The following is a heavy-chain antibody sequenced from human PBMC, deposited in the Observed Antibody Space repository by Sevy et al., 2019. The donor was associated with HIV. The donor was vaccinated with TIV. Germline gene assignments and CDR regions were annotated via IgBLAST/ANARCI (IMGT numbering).Heavy chain of an antibody. D-gene: IGHD3-10*01. CDR1: TYSFTAYY. J-gene: IGHJ4*02. CDR2: INPNAGGRGGT. Sequence: ASVKVSCKTSTYSFTAYYIHWVRQAPGQGLEWMGWINPNAGGRGGTNYAQNFQGRVTMTSDASINKAYMELTRLRSDDTAVYYCARGSLFSPGYYSDYWGQGTLVTVSS. V-gene: IGHV1-2*02. CDR3: ARGSLFSPGYYSDY.